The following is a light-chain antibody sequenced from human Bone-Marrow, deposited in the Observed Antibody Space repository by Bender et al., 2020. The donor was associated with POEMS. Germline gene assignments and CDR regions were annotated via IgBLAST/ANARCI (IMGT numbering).Light chain of an antibody. Sequence: NFMLTQPHSVSESPGKTVTISCTRSSGSIASNYVQWVQQRPGTSPTTLIYEDNQRPSGIPERFSGSNSRNTATLTISGTQTVDEADYYCQAWDSDTVLFGGGTKLAVL. CDR1: SGSIASNY. V-gene: IGLV6-57*01. CDR2: EDN. J-gene: IGLJ3*02. CDR3: QAWDSDTVL.